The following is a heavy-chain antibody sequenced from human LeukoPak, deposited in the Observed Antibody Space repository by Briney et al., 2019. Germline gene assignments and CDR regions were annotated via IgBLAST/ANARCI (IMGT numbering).Heavy chain of an antibody. CDR1: GFAFSSYS. CDR2: MSGSGDHI. D-gene: IGHD3-10*01. J-gene: IGHJ4*02. Sequence: RAGGSLRLSCAASGFAFSSYSMNWVRQAPGKGLEWVSGMSGSGDHIYYADSVKGRFTISRDNSRDTLYLQMNRLRAEDTAIYYCAKVPGDHIGSGRSGYWGQGTLVTVSS. V-gene: IGHV3-23*01. CDR3: AKVPGDHIGSGRSGY.